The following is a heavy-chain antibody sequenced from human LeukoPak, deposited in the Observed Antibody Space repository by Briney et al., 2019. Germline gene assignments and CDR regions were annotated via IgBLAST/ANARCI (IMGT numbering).Heavy chain of an antibody. CDR2: ISAYNGNA. Sequence: ASVKVSCKASGYTFTSYGISWVRQAPGQGLEWMGWISAYNGNANYAQKLQGRVTMTTDTSTSTAYMELRSLRSDDTAVYYCARDHLVAIPFDYWGQGTLVTVSS. CDR1: GYTFTSYG. V-gene: IGHV1-18*01. CDR3: ARDHLVAIPFDY. J-gene: IGHJ4*02. D-gene: IGHD2-2*02.